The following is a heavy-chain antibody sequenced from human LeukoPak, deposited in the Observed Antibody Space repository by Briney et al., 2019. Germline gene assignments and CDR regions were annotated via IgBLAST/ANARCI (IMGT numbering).Heavy chain of an antibody. CDR2: TYYRSKWYT. CDR3: ARGWGGNIDQ. Sequence: SQTLSLTCAISGDSVSSNSAAWNWIRQSPSRGLEWLGRTYYRSKWYTYYAVSVKGRITINSDISKNQFPLQLNSVTPEDTAVYYCARGWGGNIDQWGQGTLVTVSS. J-gene: IGHJ5*02. CDR1: GDSVSSNSAA. V-gene: IGHV6-1*01. D-gene: IGHD3-16*01.